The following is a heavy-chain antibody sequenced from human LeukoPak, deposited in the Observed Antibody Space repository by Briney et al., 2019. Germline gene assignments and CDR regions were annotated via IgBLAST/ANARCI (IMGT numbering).Heavy chain of an antibody. CDR3: AKGLGVVIDFLVFDN. CDR2: ISNSDNST. Sequence: PGGSLRLSCAASGFTLSSHSMNWVRQAPGKGLEWVSTISNSDNSTYYADSVKGRFTFSRDNSKNTLYLQMNSLRAEDTAIYYCAKGLGVVIDFLVFDNWGQGTLVTVSS. J-gene: IGHJ4*02. CDR1: GFTLSSHS. V-gene: IGHV3-23*01. D-gene: IGHD3-3*01.